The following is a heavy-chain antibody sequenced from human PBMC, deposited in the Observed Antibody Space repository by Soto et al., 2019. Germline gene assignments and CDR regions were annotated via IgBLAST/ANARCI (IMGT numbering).Heavy chain of an antibody. J-gene: IGHJ4*02. D-gene: IGHD3-3*01. CDR1: GFTFSSYW. CDR3: ARSCRMVGGFLD. Sequence: EVQLVESGGGLVQPGGSLRLSCAASGFTFSSYWMNWVRQAPGKGLEWVANIQQDGSEKYYVDSVKGRFTISRDNAKMYMNLQMNSLRAEYADVFYCARSCRMVGGFLDWRQVPLVT. CDR2: IQQDGSEK. V-gene: IGHV3-7*04.